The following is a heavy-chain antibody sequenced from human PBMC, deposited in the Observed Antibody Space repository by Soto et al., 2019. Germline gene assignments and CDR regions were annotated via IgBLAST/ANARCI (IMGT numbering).Heavy chain of an antibody. Sequence: EVHLLESGGGLVQPGGSLRLSCAASGFTFSSYAMNWVRQAPGKGLEWVSVISGSDGSTSYADSVKGRFTISRDNSKNTLNLQMNSLRAEDTAVYYCARRSSSWYFDYWGQGTLVTVSS. J-gene: IGHJ4*02. CDR2: ISGSDGST. CDR1: GFTFSSYA. V-gene: IGHV3-23*01. D-gene: IGHD6-13*01. CDR3: ARRSSSWYFDY.